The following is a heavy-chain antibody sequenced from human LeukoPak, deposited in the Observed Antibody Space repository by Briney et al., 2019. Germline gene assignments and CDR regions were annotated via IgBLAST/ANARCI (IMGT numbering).Heavy chain of an antibody. V-gene: IGHV3-30*18. D-gene: IGHD3-22*01. CDR1: GFTFSSYA. Sequence: GGSLRLSCAASGFTFSSYAMTWVRQAPGKGLEWVAVISYDGSNKYYADSVKGRFTISRDNSKNTLYLQMNSLRAEDTAVYYCAKERGSGYYFFWFDPWGQGTLVTVSS. CDR3: AKERGSGYYFFWFDP. CDR2: ISYDGSNK. J-gene: IGHJ5*02.